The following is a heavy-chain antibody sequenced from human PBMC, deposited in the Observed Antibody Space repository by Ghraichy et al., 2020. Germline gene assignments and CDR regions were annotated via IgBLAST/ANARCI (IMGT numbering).Heavy chain of an antibody. CDR2: IKKDGSEK. V-gene: IGHV3-7*01. Sequence: GGSLRLSCAASGFTFSRYWMSWVRQAPGKGLEWVANIKKDGSEKYYVDSVKGRFTISRDNAKNSLYLQMNSLRAEDTAVYYCARDLGSGWYFDYWGQGTLITVSS. CDR1: GFTFSRYW. D-gene: IGHD6-19*01. J-gene: IGHJ4*02. CDR3: ARDLGSGWYFDY.